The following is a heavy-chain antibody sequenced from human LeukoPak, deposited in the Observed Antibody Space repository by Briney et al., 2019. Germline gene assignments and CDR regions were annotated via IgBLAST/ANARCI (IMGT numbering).Heavy chain of an antibody. D-gene: IGHD2-15*01. Sequence: AASVKVSCKASGYTFTSYGISWVRQAPGQGLEWMGWISAYNGNTNYAQKLQGRVTMTTDTSTSTAYMELRSLRSDDTAVYYCARAVRGGGSCYSDYWGQGTLVTVSS. CDR2: ISAYNGNT. CDR1: GYTFTSYG. V-gene: IGHV1-18*01. J-gene: IGHJ4*02. CDR3: ARAVRGGGSCYSDY.